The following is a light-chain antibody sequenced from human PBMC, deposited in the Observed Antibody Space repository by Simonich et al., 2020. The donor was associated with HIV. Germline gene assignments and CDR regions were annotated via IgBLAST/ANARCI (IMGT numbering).Light chain of an antibody. CDR2: GAS. Sequence: EIVMTQSPATLSVSPGERATLSCRASQRVNSNVAWYQQKPGQAPRLLIYGASTRATGIPARFSGSGSGTEFTLTISSMQSEDFALYYCQQYNNWPRTFGQGTKVEIK. CDR3: QQYNNWPRT. CDR1: QRVNSN. J-gene: IGKJ1*01. V-gene: IGKV3-15*01.